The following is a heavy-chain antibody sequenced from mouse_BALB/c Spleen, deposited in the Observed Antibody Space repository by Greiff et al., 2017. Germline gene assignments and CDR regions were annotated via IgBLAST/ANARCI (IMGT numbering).Heavy chain of an antibody. Sequence: EVKLVESGGGLVQPGGSRKLSCAASGFTFSSFGMHWVRQAPEKGLEWVAYISSGSSTIYYADTVKGRFTISRDNPKNTLFLQMTSLRSEDTAMYYCARSSGSSLDYWGQGTTLTVSS. CDR2: ISSGSSTI. V-gene: IGHV5-17*02. D-gene: IGHD1-1*01. J-gene: IGHJ2*01. CDR3: ARSSGSSLDY. CDR1: GFTFSSFG.